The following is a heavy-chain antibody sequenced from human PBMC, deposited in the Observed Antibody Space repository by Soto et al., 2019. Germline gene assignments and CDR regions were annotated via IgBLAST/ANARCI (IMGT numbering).Heavy chain of an antibody. CDR2: INHSGST. CDR3: ARDEYYDYVWGSSTEDYYYGMDV. V-gene: IGHV4-34*01. Sequence: SETLSLTCAVYGVSFSGYYWSWIRQPPGKGLEWIGEINHSGSTNYNPSLKSRVTISVDTSKNQFSLKLSSVTAADTAVYYCARDEYYDYVWGSSTEDYYYGMDVWGQGTTVTVSS. J-gene: IGHJ6*02. CDR1: GVSFSGYY. D-gene: IGHD3-16*01.